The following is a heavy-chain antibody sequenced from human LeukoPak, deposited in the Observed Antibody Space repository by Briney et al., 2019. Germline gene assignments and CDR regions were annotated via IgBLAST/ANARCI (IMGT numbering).Heavy chain of an antibody. CDR2: IYYSGST. J-gene: IGHJ4*02. CDR1: SGSISSSSYY. D-gene: IGHD3-22*01. Sequence: SETLSLTCTVSSGSISSSSYYWGWIRQPPGKGLEWIGSIYYSGSTYYNPSLKNRVTISVDTSKNQFSLKLTSVTAADTAVYYCARGHYYDSSGYYLPFEYWGQGTLVTVSS. V-gene: IGHV4-39*01. CDR3: ARGHYYDSSGYYLPFEY.